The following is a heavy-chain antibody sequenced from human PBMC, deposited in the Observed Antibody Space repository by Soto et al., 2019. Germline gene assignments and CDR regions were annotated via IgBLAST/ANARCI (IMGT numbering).Heavy chain of an antibody. CDR3: ARRGVVVVTAAFDY. V-gene: IGHV2-5*02. CDR1: GFSLRTSGVG. CDR2: VYWDDDK. Sequence: QITLKESGPTLVQPTQTLTLTCTFSGFSLRTSGVGVGWIRQPPGKALEWLAIVYWDDDKRYSPSLKSRLAITKDTSKNQVVLTMTSMDPVDTATYYCARRGVVVVTAAFDYWGHGTLVTVSS. D-gene: IGHD3-22*01. J-gene: IGHJ4*01.